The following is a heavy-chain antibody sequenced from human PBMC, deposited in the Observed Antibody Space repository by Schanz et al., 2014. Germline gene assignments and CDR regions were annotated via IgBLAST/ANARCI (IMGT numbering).Heavy chain of an antibody. D-gene: IGHD5-12*01. CDR3: ARDEGRDGYNLAFDV. V-gene: IGHV3-53*01. J-gene: IGHJ3*01. CDR2: VYMSAAST. Sequence: EVQLVESGGGLIQPGGSLRLSCAVSGFTVSSNYMSWVRQAPGKGLEWVSTVYMSAASTRYADSVKGRFIISRDSSKNTLFFQMNSLRPEDTALYFCARDEGRDGYNLAFDVWGQGTLVTVSS. CDR1: GFTVSSNY.